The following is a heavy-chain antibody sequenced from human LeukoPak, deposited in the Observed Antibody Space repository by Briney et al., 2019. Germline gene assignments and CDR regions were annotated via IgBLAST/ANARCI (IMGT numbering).Heavy chain of an antibody. CDR1: GYTFTGYY. D-gene: IGHD2-2*02. CDR2: INPDSGGT. J-gene: IGHJ4*02. Sequence: ASVKVSCKASGYTFTGYYIHWVRQAPGQGLEWMGWINPDSGGTTHAQKFQGRVTMTRDTSISTAYMELSRLRSDDTAVNYCARDLTGPYCSSTSCYTFTRDTYFDYWGQGTLVTVSS. V-gene: IGHV1-2*02. CDR3: ARDLTGPYCSSTSCYTFTRDTYFDY.